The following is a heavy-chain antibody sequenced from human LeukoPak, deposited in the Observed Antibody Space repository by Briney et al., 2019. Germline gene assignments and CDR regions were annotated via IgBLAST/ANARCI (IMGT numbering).Heavy chain of an antibody. V-gene: IGHV4-39*01. D-gene: IGHD3-22*01. CDR2: IYYSGST. CDR1: GGSISSSSYY. J-gene: IGHJ4*02. CDR3: ARVSGGYYLALDY. Sequence: SETLSLTCTVSGGSISSSSYYWGWIRQPPGKGLEWIGSIYYSGSTYYNPSLKSRVTISVDTSKNQFSLKLSSVTAADTAVYYCARVSGGYYLALDYWGQGTLVTVSS.